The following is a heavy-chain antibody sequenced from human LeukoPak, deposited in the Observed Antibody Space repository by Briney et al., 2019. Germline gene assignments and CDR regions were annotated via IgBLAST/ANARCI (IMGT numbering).Heavy chain of an antibody. CDR2: TYYRSKWNH. Sequence: SQTLSLTCAISGHSVLNNSATWNCIRQSPTRGLDPLGRTYYRSKWNHDYGVFVRGRITIYADTSKNEFHLHLNSVTSEDTAVYYCAMDNWGHLYLDNWGQGTLVTVSS. D-gene: IGHD1-1*01. CDR3: AMDNWGHLYLDN. CDR1: GHSVLNNSAT. V-gene: IGHV6-1*01. J-gene: IGHJ4*02.